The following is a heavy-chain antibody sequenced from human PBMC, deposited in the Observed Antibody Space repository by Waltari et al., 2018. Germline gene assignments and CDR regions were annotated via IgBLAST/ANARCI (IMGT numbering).Heavy chain of an antibody. Sequence: QVQLQESGPGLVKPSETLSLTCTVSGGPISSYYWSWIRQPPGKGLEGIGYIYYSGSTNDNPSRKSRVTISVDTSKNQFSLKLSSVTAADTAVYYCARYSRLARNAFDIWGQGTMVTVSS. D-gene: IGHD2-21*01. J-gene: IGHJ3*02. CDR3: ARYSRLARNAFDI. CDR2: IYYSGST. CDR1: GGPISSYY. V-gene: IGHV4-59*01.